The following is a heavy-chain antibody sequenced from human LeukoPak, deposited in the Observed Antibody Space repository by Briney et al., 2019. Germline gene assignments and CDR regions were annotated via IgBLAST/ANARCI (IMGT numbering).Heavy chain of an antibody. D-gene: IGHD3-3*01. CDR2: ISGSGGST. CDR3: AKDERSITIFGVVISDAFDI. CDR1: GFTFSSYA. J-gene: IGHJ3*02. V-gene: IGHV3-23*01. Sequence: GGSLRLSCAASGFTFSSYAMSWVRQAPGKGLEWVSAISGSGGSTYYADSVKGRFTISRDNSKNTLYLQMNSLRDEDTAVYYCAKDERSITIFGVVISDAFDIWGQGTMVTVSS.